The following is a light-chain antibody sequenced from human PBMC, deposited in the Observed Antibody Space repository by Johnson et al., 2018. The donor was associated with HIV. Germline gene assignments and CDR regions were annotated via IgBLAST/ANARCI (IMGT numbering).Light chain of an antibody. CDR3: GTWDSSLSAGRV. CDR1: SSNIGNNY. Sequence: QSVLTQPPSVSAAPGQKVTISCSGSSSNIGNNYVSWYQQLPGTAPKLLIYDNNKRPSGIPDRFSGSKSGTSATLGITGLQTGDEADYYCGTWDSSLSAGRVCGTGTKVTGL. J-gene: IGLJ1*01. CDR2: DNN. V-gene: IGLV1-51*01.